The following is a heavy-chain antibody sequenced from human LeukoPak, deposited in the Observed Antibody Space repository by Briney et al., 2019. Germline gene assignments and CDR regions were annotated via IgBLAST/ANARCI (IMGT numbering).Heavy chain of an antibody. Sequence: GASVKVSCKVSGYTLTELSMHWVRQAPGKGLEWMGGFDPEDGETIYAQKFQGRVTMTEDTSTDTAYTELSSLRSEDTAVYYCATGEIVGATNFDYWGRGTLVTVSS. V-gene: IGHV1-24*01. D-gene: IGHD1-26*01. CDR2: FDPEDGET. CDR1: GYTLTELS. CDR3: ATGEIVGATNFDY. J-gene: IGHJ4*02.